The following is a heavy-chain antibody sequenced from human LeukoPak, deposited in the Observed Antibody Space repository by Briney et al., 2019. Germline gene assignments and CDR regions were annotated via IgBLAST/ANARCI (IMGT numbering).Heavy chain of an antibody. CDR2: ISAYNGNT. CDR3: AREGFSQGSYYWGYYFDY. CDR1: GYTFTSYG. Sequence: ASVKVSCKASGYTFTSYGISWVRQAPGQGLEWMGWISAYNGNTNYAQKLQGRVTMTTDTSTSTAYMELRSLRSDDTAGYCCAREGFSQGSYYWGYYFDYWGQGTLVTVSS. V-gene: IGHV1-18*01. J-gene: IGHJ4*02. D-gene: IGHD1-26*01.